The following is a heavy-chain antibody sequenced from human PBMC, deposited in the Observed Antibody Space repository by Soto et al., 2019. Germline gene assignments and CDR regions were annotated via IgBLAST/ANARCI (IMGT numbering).Heavy chain of an antibody. Sequence: EVQLVESGGGLVKPGGSLRLSCAASGFTFSNAWMSWVRQAPGKGLEWVGRIKSKTDGGTTDYAAPVKGRFTISRDDSKTTLNLKRNGLKPEDPAVYYGTPLGPRGAYGGRETWVTVSS. D-gene: IGHD3-16*01. V-gene: IGHV3-15*01. J-gene: IGHJ2*01. CDR1: GFTFSNAW. CDR2: IKSKTDGGTT. CDR3: TPLGPRGAY.